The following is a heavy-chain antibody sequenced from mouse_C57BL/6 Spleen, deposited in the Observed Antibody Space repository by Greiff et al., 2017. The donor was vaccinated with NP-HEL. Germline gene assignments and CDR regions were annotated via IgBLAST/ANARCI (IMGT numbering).Heavy chain of an antibody. CDR3: TTGLRHPYY. D-gene: IGHD1-2*01. CDR1: GFNIKDDY. CDR2: IDPENGAT. V-gene: IGHV14-4*01. Sequence: VQLQQSGAELVRPGASVKLSCTASGFNIKDDYMHWVKQRPEQGLEWIGWIDPENGATEYASKFQGKATITADTSSNTAYLQLSSLTSEDTAVYYCTTGLRHPYYWGQGTTLTVSS. J-gene: IGHJ2*01.